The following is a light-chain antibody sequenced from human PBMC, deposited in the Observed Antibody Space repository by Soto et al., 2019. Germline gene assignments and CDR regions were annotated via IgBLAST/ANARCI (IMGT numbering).Light chain of an antibody. CDR1: SSNIGAGYD. CDR2: GDI. Sequence: QAVVTQPPSVSGAPGQRVTISCTGSSSNIGAGYDVHWYQHLPGKAPKLLIYGDINRPSRVPDRFSGSKSGTSASLAITGLQAEDEADYYCQSYDSSLSAVVFGGGTKVTVL. CDR3: QSYDSSLSAVV. V-gene: IGLV1-40*01. J-gene: IGLJ2*01.